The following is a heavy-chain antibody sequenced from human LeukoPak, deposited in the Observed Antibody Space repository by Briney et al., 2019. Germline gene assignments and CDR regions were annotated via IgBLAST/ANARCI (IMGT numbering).Heavy chain of an antibody. CDR3: AKHTTLVLDAFDI. CDR1: GFTVSRYG. Sequence: GRSLRLACAVSGFTVSRYGMGWVRQEAGGGRGWVLGISGSGSSTYYADSLNCRFTISSDNTKNPLYLHVNSLKAEDTAVYYYAKHTTLVLDAFDIWGQGTMVTVSS. D-gene: IGHD5-18*01. J-gene: IGHJ3*02. V-gene: IGHV3-23*01. CDR2: ISGSGSST.